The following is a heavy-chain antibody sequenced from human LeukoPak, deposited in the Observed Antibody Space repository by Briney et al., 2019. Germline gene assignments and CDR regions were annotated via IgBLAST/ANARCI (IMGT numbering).Heavy chain of an antibody. CDR2: INHSGST. CDR1: GGSFSGYY. J-gene: IGHJ3*02. V-gene: IGHV4-34*01. CDR3: ARTLWFGVGTDAFDI. Sequence: SETLSLTCAVYGGSFSGYYWSWIRQPPGKGLEWIGEINHSGSTNYNPSLKSRVTISVDTSKNQFSLKLSSVTAADTAVFYCARTLWFGVGTDAFDIWGQGTMVTVSS. D-gene: IGHD3-10*01.